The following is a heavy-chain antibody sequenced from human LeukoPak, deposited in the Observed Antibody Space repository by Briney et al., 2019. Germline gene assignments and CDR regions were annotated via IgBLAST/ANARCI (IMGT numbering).Heavy chain of an antibody. V-gene: IGHV1-69*06. CDR3: ARERTKNYYGSGSYYPN. D-gene: IGHD3-10*01. J-gene: IGHJ4*02. Sequence: SVKVSCKAPGGTFSSYAISWVRQAPGQGLEWMGGIIPIFGTANYAQKFQGRVTITADKSTSTAYMELSSLRSEDTAVYYCARERTKNYYGSGSYYPNWGQGTLVTVSS. CDR2: IIPIFGTA. CDR1: GGTFSSYA.